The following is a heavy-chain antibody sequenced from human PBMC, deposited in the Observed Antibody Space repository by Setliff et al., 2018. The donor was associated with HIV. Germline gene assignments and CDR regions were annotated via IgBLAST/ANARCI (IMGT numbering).Heavy chain of an antibody. CDR1: GGSFSGYY. CDR3: AREGGTGRSSWYGAYWYDP. CDR2: INHSGKT. Sequence: SETLSLTCAVYGGSFSGYYWTWIRQPPGKGLEWIGDINHSGKTNYNRSLKSRVTISLDTSKNQFSLTLTSVTAADTAVYYCAREGGTGRSSWYGAYWYDPWGQGTLVTVSS. V-gene: IGHV4-34*01. J-gene: IGHJ5*02. D-gene: IGHD6-13*01.